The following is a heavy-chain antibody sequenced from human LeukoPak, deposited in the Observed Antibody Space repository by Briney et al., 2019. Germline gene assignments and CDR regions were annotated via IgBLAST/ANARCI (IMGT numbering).Heavy chain of an antibody. CDR2: VDPEDGET. CDR3: ATSLSSSGWFDY. D-gene: IGHD6-19*01. V-gene: IGHV1-69-2*01. CDR1: GYTFTDYY. J-gene: IGHJ4*02. Sequence: ASVKVSCKVSGYTFTDYYMHWVQQAPGKGLEWMGLVDPEDGETIYAEKFQGRVTITADTSTDTAYMELSSLRSEDTAVYYCATSLSSSGWFDYWGQGTLVTVSA.